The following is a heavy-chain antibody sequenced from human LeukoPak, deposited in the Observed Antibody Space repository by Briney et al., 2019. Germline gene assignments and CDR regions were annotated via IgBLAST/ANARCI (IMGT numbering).Heavy chain of an antibody. J-gene: IGHJ4*02. Sequence: SETLSLTCTVSGGSVSSGSYYWGWIRQPPGKGLEWIGSIYYSGSTYYNPSLKSRVTISVDTSKNQFSLKLSSVTAADTAVYYCARHAGSSEYFDYWGQGTLVTVSS. D-gene: IGHD3-10*01. CDR3: ARHAGSSEYFDY. V-gene: IGHV4-39*01. CDR1: GGSVSSGSYY. CDR2: IYYSGST.